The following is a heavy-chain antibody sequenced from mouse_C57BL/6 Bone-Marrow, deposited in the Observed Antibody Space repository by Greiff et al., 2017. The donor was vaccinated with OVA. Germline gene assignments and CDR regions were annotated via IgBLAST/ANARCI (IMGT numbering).Heavy chain of an antibody. CDR2: IFPGSGST. CDR3: ARRGGYGYGNYGDAMDY. Sequence: VQLQQSGPELVKPGASVKISCKASGYTFTDYYINWVKQRPGQGLEWIGWIFPGSGSTYYHEQFKGQATLTVAKSSSKAYMFPSSLTSEVSAVYFCARRGGYGYGNYGDAMDYWGQGTSVTVSS. V-gene: IGHV1-75*01. CDR1: GYTFTDYY. J-gene: IGHJ4*01. D-gene: IGHD2-10*02.